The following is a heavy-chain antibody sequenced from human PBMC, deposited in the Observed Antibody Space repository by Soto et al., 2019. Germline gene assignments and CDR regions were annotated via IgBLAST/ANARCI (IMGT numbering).Heavy chain of an antibody. CDR1: GGSISSYY. V-gene: IGHV4-59*01. J-gene: IGHJ6*02. D-gene: IGHD2-2*01. CDR3: AREGYCSSTSCYRYGMDV. Sequence: TSETLSLTCTVAGGSISSYYWSWIRQPPGKGLEWIGYIYYSGSTNYNPSLKSRGTISVDTSKNQFSLKLSSVTAADTAVYYCAREGYCSSTSCYRYGMDVWGQGTTVTVSS. CDR2: IYYSGST.